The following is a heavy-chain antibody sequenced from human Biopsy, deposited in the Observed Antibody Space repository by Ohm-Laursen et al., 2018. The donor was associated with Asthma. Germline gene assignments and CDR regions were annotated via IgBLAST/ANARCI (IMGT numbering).Heavy chain of an antibody. CDR3: AREMRAGRGNAFDI. J-gene: IGHJ3*02. Sequence: SVKVSCKASGGTFSSYAISWVRQAPGQGLEWMGGIIPIFGTANYAQKFQGRVTITADKSTSTAYMELSSLRSEDTAVYYCAREMRAGRGNAFDIWGQGTMVTVSS. V-gene: IGHV1-69*06. CDR1: GGTFSSYA. CDR2: IIPIFGTA. D-gene: IGHD6-19*01.